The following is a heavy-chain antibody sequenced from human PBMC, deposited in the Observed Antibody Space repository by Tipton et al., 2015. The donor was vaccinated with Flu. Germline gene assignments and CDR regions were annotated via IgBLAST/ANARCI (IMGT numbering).Heavy chain of an antibody. CDR2: IYTNGNS. V-gene: IGHV4-61*09. CDR1: GDSVSSHNYY. CDR3: ARAPYYYDTSSYLHY. J-gene: IGHJ4*02. Sequence: TLSLTCSVSGDSVSSHNYYWTWIRQPAGKTLEWIGHIYTNGNSYYNPSLKSRATISLDTSTNQFYLKLTSVTAADTAVYFCARAPYYYDTSSYLHYWGQGTLVTVSS. D-gene: IGHD3-22*01.